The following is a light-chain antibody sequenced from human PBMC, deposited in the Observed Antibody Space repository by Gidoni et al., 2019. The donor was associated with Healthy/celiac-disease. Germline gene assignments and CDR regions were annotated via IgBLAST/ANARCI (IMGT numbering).Light chain of an antibody. CDR3: QQSYSTPWT. Sequence: DIQMTQSPSSLSASVGDRVTITCRASQSIRSYLNWYQQKPGKAPKLLIYAAYSLQSGVPSMFSGSGSGTDFTLTISSLQPEDFATYYCQQSYSTPWTFGQGTKVEIK. J-gene: IGKJ1*01. CDR1: QSIRSY. CDR2: AAY. V-gene: IGKV1-39*01.